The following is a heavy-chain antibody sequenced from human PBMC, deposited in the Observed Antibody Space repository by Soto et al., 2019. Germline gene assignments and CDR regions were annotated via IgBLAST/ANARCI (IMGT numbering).Heavy chain of an antibody. CDR1: GFTFRNYG. CDR2: ISQTDGAK. Sequence: EVQLLESGGDLVQPGGSLRLSCAASGFTFRNYGMAWVRQAPGKGLAWVSGISQTDGAKYYADSVTGRFIISRDSYKNALYLQMSNLSPEVTALYYCLKRSDGGGATPFDSWGEGTLLTVSS. V-gene: IGHV3-23*01. D-gene: IGHD1-26*01. CDR3: LKRSDGGGATPFDS. J-gene: IGHJ4*02.